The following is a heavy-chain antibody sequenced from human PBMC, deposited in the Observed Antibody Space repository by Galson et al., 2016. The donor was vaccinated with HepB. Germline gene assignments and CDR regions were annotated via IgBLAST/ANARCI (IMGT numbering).Heavy chain of an antibody. CDR2: FIPMTGTA. CDR1: GGTLKSYS. V-gene: IGHV1-69*13. J-gene: IGHJ5*02. D-gene: IGHD3-22*01. Sequence: SVKVSCKASGGTLKSYSVIWVRHAPGQGLERLGGFIPMTGTANSAQKFQGRVTITADESANTVYLELGSLKSDDTAVYYCARGCSSDTCHLNWFDPWGQGTLVTVSS. CDR3: ARGCSSDTCHLNWFDP.